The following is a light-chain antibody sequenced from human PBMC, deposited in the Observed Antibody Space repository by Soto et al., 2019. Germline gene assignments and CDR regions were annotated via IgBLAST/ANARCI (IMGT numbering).Light chain of an antibody. V-gene: IGKV1-5*01. CDR1: QSISSW. CDR2: GAS. J-gene: IGKJ2*01. CDR3: QHYDSYPYA. Sequence: DIQMTQSPSTLSASVGDRVTITCRASQSISSWLAWYQQKPGKAPILLISGASTLESGVPSRFSGSGSSTEFTLTISSLQPDDFATYYCQHYDSYPYAFGQGTKLEIK.